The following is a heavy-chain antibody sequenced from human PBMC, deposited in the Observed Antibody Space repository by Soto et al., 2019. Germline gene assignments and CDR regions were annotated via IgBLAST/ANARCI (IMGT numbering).Heavy chain of an antibody. V-gene: IGHV1-18*01. CDR2: ISGYNNNK. Sequence: QIQLVQSGTEVREPGPSVKVSCQASGYTFTSYGIIWVRQAPGQGLELMGWISGYNNNKNYAQKYQARVTMTTDTSTRTAYMELRSLRSDDTAVYYCARVGAIAPAEGDYWGQGTLVTVSS. D-gene: IGHD6-13*01. CDR1: GYTFTSYG. CDR3: ARVGAIAPAEGDY. J-gene: IGHJ4*02.